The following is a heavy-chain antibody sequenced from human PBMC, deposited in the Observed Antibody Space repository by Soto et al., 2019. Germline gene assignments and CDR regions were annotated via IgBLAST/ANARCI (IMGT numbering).Heavy chain of an antibody. Sequence: SETLSLTCAVSGGSISSGVYSWIWIRQPPGKGLEWIGYIYHSGSTYYNPSLKSRVTISVDRSKNQFSLKLSSVTAAGTAVYYCARGGIAARRANDYWGQGTLVTVSS. J-gene: IGHJ4*02. CDR1: GGSISSGVYS. D-gene: IGHD6-6*01. CDR3: ARGGIAARRANDY. V-gene: IGHV4-30-2*01. CDR2: IYHSGST.